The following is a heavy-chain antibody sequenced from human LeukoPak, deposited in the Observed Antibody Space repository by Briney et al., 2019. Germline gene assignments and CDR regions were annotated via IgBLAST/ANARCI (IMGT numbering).Heavy chain of an antibody. J-gene: IGHJ3*02. CDR1: SGSIFTSNW. V-gene: IGHV4-4*02. CDR3: ARPRNGDSSSDAFDI. CDR2: IFHSGST. D-gene: IGHD4-17*01. Sequence: SETLSLTCAVSSGSIFTSNWWSWVRQPPGKGLEWIGQIFHSGSTSYSPSLKSRVTISVDTSKNQFSLKLSPVTAADTAVYYCARPRNGDSSSDAFDIWGQGTMVTVSS.